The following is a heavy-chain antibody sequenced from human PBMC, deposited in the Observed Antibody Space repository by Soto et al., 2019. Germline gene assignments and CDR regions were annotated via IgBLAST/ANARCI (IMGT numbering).Heavy chain of an antibody. Sequence: GGSLRLSCAASGFTSSSYAMSWVRQAPGKGLEWVSAISGSGGSTYYADSVKGRFTISRDNSKNTLYLQMNSLRAEDTAVYYCAKDRGWAAAAQGWFDPWGQGTLVTAPQ. CDR1: GFTSSSYA. V-gene: IGHV3-23*01. CDR3: AKDRGWAAAAQGWFDP. D-gene: IGHD6-13*01. CDR2: ISGSGGST. J-gene: IGHJ5*02.